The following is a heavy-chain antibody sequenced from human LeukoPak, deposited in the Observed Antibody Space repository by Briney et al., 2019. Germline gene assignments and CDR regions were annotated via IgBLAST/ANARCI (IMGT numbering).Heavy chain of an antibody. CDR2: INSGGDTT. D-gene: IGHD2/OR15-2a*01. Sequence: GGSLRLSCTASGFSFSDNFMGWLRQAPGKGLEWVSYINSGGDTTHYSGAVKGRFSISRDNSKRLLYLQMSRLRIDDTALYYCARGGSGWTFNHWGQGTLVSVAS. V-gene: IGHV3-11*01. CDR3: ARGGSGWTFNH. CDR1: GFSFSDNF. J-gene: IGHJ4*02.